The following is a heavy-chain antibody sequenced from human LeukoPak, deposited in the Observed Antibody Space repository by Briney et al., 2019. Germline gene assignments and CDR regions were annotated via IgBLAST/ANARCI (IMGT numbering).Heavy chain of an antibody. CDR3: ARDLDSSSSNDWFDP. D-gene: IGHD6-6*01. CDR1: GFTFSSYS. J-gene: IGHJ5*02. V-gene: IGHV3-21*01. Sequence: PGGSLRLSCAASGFTFSSYSMNWVREGPGEGLEWGSSISSSSSYIYYAESVKGRFTTSSDHDKTSLHLHMNSLRAADTAVSYCARDLDSSSSNDWFDPWGQGTLVTVSS. CDR2: ISSSSSYI.